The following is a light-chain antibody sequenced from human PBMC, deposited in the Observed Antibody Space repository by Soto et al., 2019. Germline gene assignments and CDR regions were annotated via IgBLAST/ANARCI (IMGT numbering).Light chain of an antibody. Sequence: DIQMTQSPSTLSASVGDRVTITCRASQSISSWLAWYQQKPGKAPKLLIYDASSLESGVPSRFSGSGSGTGSTLTISSLQPDDFATYYCQQYNSYPYTFGQGTKLEIK. V-gene: IGKV1-5*01. CDR2: DAS. CDR3: QQYNSYPYT. J-gene: IGKJ2*01. CDR1: QSISSW.